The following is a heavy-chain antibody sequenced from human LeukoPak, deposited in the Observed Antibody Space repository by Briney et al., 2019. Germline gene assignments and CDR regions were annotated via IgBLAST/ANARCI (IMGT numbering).Heavy chain of an antibody. CDR1: GFTFSSYS. Sequence: GGSLRLSCAASGFTFSSYSMNWVRQAPGKGLEWVSYISESGSSIFYADSVKGRFTISRDNAKNSLYLQMNSLRAEDTAVYYCARDVAAIAGGYMDVWGKGTTVTVSS. CDR2: ISESGSSI. CDR3: ARDVAAIAGGYMDV. J-gene: IGHJ6*03. V-gene: IGHV3-21*01. D-gene: IGHD2-15*01.